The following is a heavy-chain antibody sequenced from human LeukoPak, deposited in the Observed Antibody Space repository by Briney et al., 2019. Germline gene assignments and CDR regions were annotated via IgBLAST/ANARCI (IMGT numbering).Heavy chain of an antibody. CDR3: ARAPRTAANFDY. CDR2: ISYDGTNK. V-gene: IGHV3-30-3*01. CDR1: GFTFSSYA. Sequence: GGSLRLSCAASGFTFSSYAMHWVRQAPGEGLEWVAVISYDGTNKYYADSVKGRFTISRDNSKNTLYLQMNSLRAEDSAVYYCARAPRTAANFDYWGQGTLVTVSS. J-gene: IGHJ4*02. D-gene: IGHD6-13*01.